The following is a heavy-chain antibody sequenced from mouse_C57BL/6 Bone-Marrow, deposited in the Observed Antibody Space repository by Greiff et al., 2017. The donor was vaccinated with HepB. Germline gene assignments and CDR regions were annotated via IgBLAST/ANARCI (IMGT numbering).Heavy chain of an antibody. V-gene: IGHV2-5*01. D-gene: IGHD2-3*01. CDR3: AKTGGGYSWYFDV. CDR2: IWRGGST. Sequence: QVQLKESGPGLVQPSQSLSITCTVSGFSLTSYGVHWVRQSPGKGLEWLGVIWRGGSTDYNAAFMSRLSITKDNSKSQVFFKMNSLQADDTAIYYCAKTGGGYSWYFDVWGTGTTLTVSS. J-gene: IGHJ1*03. CDR1: GFSLTSYG.